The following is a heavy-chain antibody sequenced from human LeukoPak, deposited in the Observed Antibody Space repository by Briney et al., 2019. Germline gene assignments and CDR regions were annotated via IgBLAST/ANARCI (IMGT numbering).Heavy chain of an antibody. J-gene: IGHJ3*02. CDR2: IYYSGST. D-gene: IGHD6-19*01. Sequence: PSETLSLTCTVPGGSISSSSYYWGWIRQPPGKGLEWIGSIYYSGSTYYNPSLKSRVTISVDTSKNQFSLKLSSVTAADTAVYYCARRPQAVAGAFDIWGQGTMVTVSS. V-gene: IGHV4-39*01. CDR1: GGSISSSSYY. CDR3: ARRPQAVAGAFDI.